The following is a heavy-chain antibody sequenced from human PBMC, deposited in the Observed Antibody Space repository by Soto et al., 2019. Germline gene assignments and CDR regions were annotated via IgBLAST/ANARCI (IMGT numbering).Heavy chain of an antibody. V-gene: IGHV1-46*01. CDR1: GYKFTTYF. CDR2: IHPSGDT. J-gene: IGHJ1*01. D-gene: IGHD2-15*01. CDR3: VRGYCTASPCSGDFQF. Sequence: QVQLVQSGAELKKPGASVKVACKASGYKFTTYFIHWVRQATGQGLEWMGMIHPSGDTGYAQKFRVRVTMTIDTSTTTAYMELRNLTSEDTAVYFSVRGYCTASPCSGDFQFWGQGTLVTVSS.